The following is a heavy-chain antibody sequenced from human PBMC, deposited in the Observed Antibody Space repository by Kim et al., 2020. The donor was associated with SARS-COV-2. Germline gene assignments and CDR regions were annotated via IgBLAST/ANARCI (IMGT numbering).Heavy chain of an antibody. D-gene: IGHD2-2*01. CDR3: ARVGVYCSSTSCYDY. V-gene: IGHV3-66*01. J-gene: IGHJ4*02. CDR2: IYSGGST. CDR1: GFTVSSNY. Sequence: GGSLRLSCAASGFTVSSNYMSWVRQAPGKGLEWVSVIYSGGSTYYADSVKGRFTISRDTSKNTLYLQMNSLRAEDTAVYYCARVGVYCSSTSCYDYWGQGPLVTVSS.